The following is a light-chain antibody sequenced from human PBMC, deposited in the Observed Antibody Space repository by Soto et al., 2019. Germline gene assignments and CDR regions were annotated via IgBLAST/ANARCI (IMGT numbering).Light chain of an antibody. V-gene: IGKV3-20*01. CDR1: QSVSSSY. CDR3: QQYGSSPLYT. J-gene: IGKJ2*01. CDR2: GES. Sequence: EIVLTQSPGTLSLSPGERATLSCRASQSVSSSYLAWYQQKPGQPPRLLMYGESTRATGIQDRFSGSGSGTDFTLTIRRLEPEDFAVYYCQQYGSSPLYTFGQGTKLEIK.